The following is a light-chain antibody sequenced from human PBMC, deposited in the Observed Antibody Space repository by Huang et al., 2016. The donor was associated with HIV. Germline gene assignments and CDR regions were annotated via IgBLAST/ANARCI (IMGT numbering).Light chain of an antibody. J-gene: IGKJ2*01. CDR2: GAS. V-gene: IGKV3-15*01. Sequence: EIVMTQSPATLSVSPGEGATLSCRTSQSVGTHLAWYQHKPGQAPRLLSHGASTRATGVPARFSGSGSGTEFTLTISTLQSEDFAVYYCQQYNSWPPNTFGQGTNLEI. CDR3: QQYNSWPPNT. CDR1: QSVGTH.